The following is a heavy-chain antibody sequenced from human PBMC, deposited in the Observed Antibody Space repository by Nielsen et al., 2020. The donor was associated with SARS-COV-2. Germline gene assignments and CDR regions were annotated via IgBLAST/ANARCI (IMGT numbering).Heavy chain of an antibody. J-gene: IGHJ6*02. D-gene: IGHD2-15*01. CDR1: GYTFTSYA. CDR3: ARDQVRGYCSGGSCLYYYYYGMDV. CDR2: INAGNGNT. Sequence: ASVKVSCKASGYTFTSYAMHWVRQAPGQRLEWMGWINAGNGNTKYSQKLQGRVTMTTDTSTSTAYMELRSLRSDDTAVYYCARDQVRGYCSGGSCLYYYYYGMDVWGQGTTVTVSS. V-gene: IGHV1-3*01.